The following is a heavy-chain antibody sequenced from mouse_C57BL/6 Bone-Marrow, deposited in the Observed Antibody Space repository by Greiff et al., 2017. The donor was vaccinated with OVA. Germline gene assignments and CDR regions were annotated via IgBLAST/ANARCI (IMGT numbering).Heavy chain of an antibody. J-gene: IGHJ4*01. CDR1: GFNIKNTY. CDR2: IDPANGNT. D-gene: IGHD1-1*01. Sequence: EVQLVESVAELVRPGASVKLSCTASGFNIKNTYMHWVKQRPEQGLEWIGRIDPANGNTKYAPKFQGKATITADTSSNTAYLQLSSLTSEDTAIYYCASPLYYYGYAMDYWGQGTSVTVSS. V-gene: IGHV14-3*01. CDR3: ASPLYYYGYAMDY.